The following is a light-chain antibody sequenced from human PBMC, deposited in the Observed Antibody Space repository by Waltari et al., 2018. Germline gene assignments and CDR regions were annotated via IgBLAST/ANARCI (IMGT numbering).Light chain of an antibody. CDR1: QSVLYSSNNKNY. Sequence: DIVMTQSPDSLALSLGARATIHCKSSQSVLYSSNNKNYLAWYQQKPGQPPKLLIYWASTRESGVPDRFSGSGSGTDFTLTISSLQVEDVAVYYCQQYYGTPLTFGGGTKVEIK. V-gene: IGKV4-1*01. CDR3: QQYYGTPLT. J-gene: IGKJ4*01. CDR2: WAS.